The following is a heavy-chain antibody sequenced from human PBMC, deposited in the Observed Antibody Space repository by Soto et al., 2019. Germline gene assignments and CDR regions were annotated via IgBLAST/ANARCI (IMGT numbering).Heavy chain of an antibody. D-gene: IGHD4-4*01. Sequence: EVQLLESGGGLVQPGGSLRLSCVTSRFTFNTFAMSWVRQAPGEGLEWVSAINAGGRNTYYADSVKGRFTISRDNSKNTVFLQMDSLRAEDTAVYYCAKDRQYPRDYFHYWGQGTLVTVSS. V-gene: IGHV3-23*01. J-gene: IGHJ4*02. CDR2: INAGGRNT. CDR3: AKDRQYPRDYFHY. CDR1: RFTFNTFA.